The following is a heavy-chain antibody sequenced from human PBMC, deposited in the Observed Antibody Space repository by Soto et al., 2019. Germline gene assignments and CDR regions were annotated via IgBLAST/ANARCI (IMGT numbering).Heavy chain of an antibody. Sequence: GEGVGWIRQPPGKALEWLALIYWSDDKRYSPSLKSRLTITKDTSKNQVVLTMTSLDPVDTATYFCTHRRCSGGSCYNVFDIWGQGAMVTVS. CDR1: GEG. J-gene: IGHJ3*02. V-gene: IGHV2-5*01. CDR2: IYWSDDK. CDR3: THRRCSGGSCYNVFDI. D-gene: IGHD2-15*01.